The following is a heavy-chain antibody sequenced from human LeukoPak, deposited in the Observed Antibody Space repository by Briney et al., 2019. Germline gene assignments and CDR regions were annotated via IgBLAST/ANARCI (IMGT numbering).Heavy chain of an antibody. Sequence: PGGSLRLSCAASGFTFSSYTMHWVRQAPGKGLGWVAVISYDGSNKYYADSVKGRFTISRDNSKNTLYLQVNSLRAEDTAVYFCARDVGWNFDYLGRGSLVTVSS. CDR3: ARDVGWNFDY. V-gene: IGHV3-30-3*01. D-gene: IGHD1-26*01. J-gene: IGHJ4*02. CDR1: GFTFSSYT. CDR2: ISYDGSNK.